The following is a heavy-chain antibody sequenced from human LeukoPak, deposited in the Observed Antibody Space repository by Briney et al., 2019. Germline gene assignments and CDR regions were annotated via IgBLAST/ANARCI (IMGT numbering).Heavy chain of an antibody. CDR2: IYSDGRT. J-gene: IGHJ4*02. CDR1: GLTVSSNY. D-gene: IGHD1-1*01. V-gene: IGHV3-66*01. Sequence: GGSLRLSCAASGLTVSSNYMSWVRQAPGKGLEWVSVIYSDGRTYYANSVKGRFTLSRDTSQNMLYLQMNSLRAEDTAVYYCVRDKGNDVEHSWGQGTLVTVPS. CDR3: VRDKGNDVEHS.